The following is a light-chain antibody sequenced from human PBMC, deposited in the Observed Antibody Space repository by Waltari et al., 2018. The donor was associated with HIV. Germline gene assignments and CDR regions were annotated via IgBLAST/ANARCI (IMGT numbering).Light chain of an antibody. Sequence: QSALTQPASVSGSPGQSITISCTGTSNALGRYDLVSWYHHQPGRAPKLIIYYVTKWPSGVSQRFSGSKSGATASLTISGLQAEDEADYYCCSYAGITTWVFGGGTKVTVL. CDR1: SNALGRYDL. J-gene: IGLJ3*02. CDR2: YVT. CDR3: CSYAGITTWV. V-gene: IGLV2-23*02.